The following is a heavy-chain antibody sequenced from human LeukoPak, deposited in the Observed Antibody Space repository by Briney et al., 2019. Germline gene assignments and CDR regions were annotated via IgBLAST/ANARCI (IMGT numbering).Heavy chain of an antibody. CDR2: ISFDGGNK. CDR3: ARGRAGIAAAGFDY. D-gene: IGHD6-13*01. V-gene: IGHV3-30-3*01. Sequence: PGGSLRLSCATSGFTFSMSAMHWVRLAPGKGLDWVAVISFDGGNKFYADSVKDRFSISRDNSKNTLYLQMNSLGLDDTAVYFCARGRAGIAAAGFDYWGQGTLVTVSS. J-gene: IGHJ4*02. CDR1: GFTFSMSA.